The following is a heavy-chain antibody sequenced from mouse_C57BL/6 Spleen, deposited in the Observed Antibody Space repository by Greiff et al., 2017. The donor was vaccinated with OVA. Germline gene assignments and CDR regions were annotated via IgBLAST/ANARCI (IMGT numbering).Heavy chain of an antibody. CDR2: IYPGSGNT. V-gene: IGHV1-76*01. J-gene: IGHJ1*03. Sequence: QVQLQQSGAELVRPGASVKLSCKASGYTFTDYYINWVKQRPGQGLEWIARIYPGSGNTYYNEKFKGKATLTAEKSSSTAYMQLSSLTSEDSAVYFCARYYGSSRGYFDVWGTGTTVTVSS. D-gene: IGHD1-1*01. CDR3: ARYYGSSRGYFDV. CDR1: GYTFTDYY.